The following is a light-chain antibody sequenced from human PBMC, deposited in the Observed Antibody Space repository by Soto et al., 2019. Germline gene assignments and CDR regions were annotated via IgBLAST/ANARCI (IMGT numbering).Light chain of an antibody. J-gene: IGLJ3*02. V-gene: IGLV3-21*02. CDR1: NIGSKS. Sequence: SYELTQPPSVSVAPGQTARISCGGNNIGSKSVHWYQQKPGQAPVLVVYDDGHRPSGIPGRISGSNSGNTATLTISRVEAGDEADYYCQVWDSSSDHWVFGGGTKLTVL. CDR3: QVWDSSSDHWV. CDR2: DDG.